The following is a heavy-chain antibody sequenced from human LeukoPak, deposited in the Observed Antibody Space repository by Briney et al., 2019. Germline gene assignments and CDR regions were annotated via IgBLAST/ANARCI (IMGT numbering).Heavy chain of an antibody. D-gene: IGHD6-6*01. CDR3: ARDYYSSSPVPGDAFDI. CDR2: INPNSGGT. CDR1: GYTFTGYY. Sequence: VASVKVSCKASGYTFTGYYMHWVRQAPGQGLEWMGWINPNSGGTSYAQKFQGRVTMTGDTSISTAYMELRSLRSDDTAVYYCARDYYSSSPVPGDAFDIWGQGTMVTVSS. V-gene: IGHV1-2*02. J-gene: IGHJ3*02.